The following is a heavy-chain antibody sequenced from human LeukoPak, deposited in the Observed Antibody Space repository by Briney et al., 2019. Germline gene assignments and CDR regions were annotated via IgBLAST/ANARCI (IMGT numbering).Heavy chain of an antibody. CDR1: GYTFTSYG. J-gene: IGHJ6*02. Sequence: GASVKVSCKASGYTFTSYGISWVRQAPGQGLEWMGWISAYNGNTNYAQKLQGRVTMTTDTSTSTAYMELRSLRSDDTAVYYCATRREYCSGGSCYSLGPYYYGMDVWGQGTTVTVSS. D-gene: IGHD2-15*01. CDR2: ISAYNGNT. CDR3: ATRREYCSGGSCYSLGPYYYGMDV. V-gene: IGHV1-18*01.